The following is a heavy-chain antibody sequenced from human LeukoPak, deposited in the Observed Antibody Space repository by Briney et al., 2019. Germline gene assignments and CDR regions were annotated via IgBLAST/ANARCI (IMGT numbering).Heavy chain of an antibody. CDR2: ITSGSKYI. J-gene: IGHJ4*02. Sequence: GGSLRLSCAASEFAFSSYSMNWFRQAPGKGLERVASITSGSKYIFYADSVRGRFTISRDNAENYLFLHMKSLRADDTGVYFCARDEETVAGLNGFDLWGQGTLVTVSS. D-gene: IGHD6-19*01. CDR3: ARDEETVAGLNGFDL. CDR1: EFAFSSYS. V-gene: IGHV3-21*01.